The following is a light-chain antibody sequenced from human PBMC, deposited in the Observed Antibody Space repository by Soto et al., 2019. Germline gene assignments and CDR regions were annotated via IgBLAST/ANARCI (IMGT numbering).Light chain of an antibody. CDR2: DAS. CDR1: QSISGW. CDR3: QQYNSYSVNA. Sequence: DIQMTQSPYTLSPSVGDRVSITCRASQSISGWLAWYQQKPGKAPKLLIYDASSLESGVPSRFSGSVSGTEFSLTISRLQPDDFATYYCQQYNSYSVNAFGQGTKLEIK. V-gene: IGKV1-5*01. J-gene: IGKJ2*01.